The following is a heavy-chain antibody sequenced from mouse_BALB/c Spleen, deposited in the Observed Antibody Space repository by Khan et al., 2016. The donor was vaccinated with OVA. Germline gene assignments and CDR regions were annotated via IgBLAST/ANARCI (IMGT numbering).Heavy chain of an antibody. V-gene: IGHV1-20*02. J-gene: IGHJ2*01. CDR1: GYSFTGYF. CDR2: INPHFGET. CDR3: ARIYRSDFDY. D-gene: IGHD1-1*01. Sequence: VQLQQSGPELVKPGASVKISCKASGYSFTGYFMNWVMQSHGKSLEWIGRINPHFGETFYNQKFKGKATLTVDESSSTAHMELRSLASEDSAVYYCARIYRSDFDYWGQGTTLTVSS.